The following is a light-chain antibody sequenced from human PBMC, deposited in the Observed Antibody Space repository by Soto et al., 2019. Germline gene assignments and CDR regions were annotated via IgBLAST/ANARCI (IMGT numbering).Light chain of an antibody. CDR3: QSYDSRLSGYV. CDR2: GNS. V-gene: IGLV1-40*01. J-gene: IGLJ1*01. Sequence: QAVVTQPPSVSGAPGQRVTISCTGSSSNIGAGYDVHWYQQLPGTAPKLLIYGNSNRPSGVPDRFSGSKSGTSASLAITGLQAEDEADYYCQSYDSRLSGYVFVPGTKLTVL. CDR1: SSNIGAGYD.